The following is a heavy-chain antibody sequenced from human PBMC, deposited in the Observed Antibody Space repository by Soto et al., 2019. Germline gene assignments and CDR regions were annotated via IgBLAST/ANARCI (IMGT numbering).Heavy chain of an antibody. Sequence: EVQLVESGGGLVQPGRSLRLSCAASGFTFDDYAMHWVRQAPGKGLEWVSGISWNSGSIGYADSVKGRFTISRDNSKNSLYLQMNSLRAEDTALYYCAKDKTLSVWYAFDYWGQGTLVTVSS. CDR1: GFTFDDYA. J-gene: IGHJ4*02. CDR2: ISWNSGSI. CDR3: AKDKTLSVWYAFDY. D-gene: IGHD6-19*01. V-gene: IGHV3-9*01.